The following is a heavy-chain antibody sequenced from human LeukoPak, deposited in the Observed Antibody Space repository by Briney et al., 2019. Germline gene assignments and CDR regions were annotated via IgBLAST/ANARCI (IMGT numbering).Heavy chain of an antibody. J-gene: IGHJ4*02. CDR1: GFTFSSYW. D-gene: IGHD1-1*01. Sequence: PGGSLRLSCAASGFTFSSYWMSWVRQAPGKGLEWVANIKQDGSEKYYVDSVKGRLTISRDNAKNCLYLEMNSLRAEDMALYYCAKVRWDNNNWYYLDYWGQGTLVTVSS. V-gene: IGHV3-7*03. CDR2: IKQDGSEK. CDR3: AKVRWDNNNWYYLDY.